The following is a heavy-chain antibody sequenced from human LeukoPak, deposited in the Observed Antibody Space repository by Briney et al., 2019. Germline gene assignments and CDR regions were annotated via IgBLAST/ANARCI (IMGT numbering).Heavy chain of an antibody. D-gene: IGHD3-10*01. CDR1: GGSISSGSYY. CDR2: IYTSGST. V-gene: IGHV4-61*02. Sequence: PSQTLSLTCTVSGGSISSGSYYWSWIRQPAGKGLEWIGRIYTSGSTNYNPSLKSRVTISVDTSKNQFSLKLSSVTAADTAVYYCARAQGLWFGELFKPFDYWGQGTLVTVSS. CDR3: ARAQGLWFGELFKPFDY. J-gene: IGHJ4*02.